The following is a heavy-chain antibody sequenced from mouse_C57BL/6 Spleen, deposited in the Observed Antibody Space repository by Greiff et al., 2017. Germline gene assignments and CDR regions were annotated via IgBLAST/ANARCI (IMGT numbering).Heavy chain of an antibody. CDR3: ARRDYEGGMDY. Sequence: QVQLKQPGAELVKPGASVKLSCKASGYTFTSYWMHWVKQRPGQGLEWIGMIHPNSGSTNYNEKFKSKATLTVDKSSSTAYMQLSSLTSEDSAVYYCARRDYEGGMDYWGQGASVTVSS. D-gene: IGHD2-4*01. V-gene: IGHV1-64*01. CDR1: GYTFTSYW. J-gene: IGHJ4*01. CDR2: IHPNSGST.